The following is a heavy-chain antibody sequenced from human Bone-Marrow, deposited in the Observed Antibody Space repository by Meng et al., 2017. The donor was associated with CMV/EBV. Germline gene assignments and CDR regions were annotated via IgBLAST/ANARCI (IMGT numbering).Heavy chain of an antibody. CDR1: GGSISSGGYY. D-gene: IGHD4-17*01. CDR2: IYYSGST. CDR3: AREGTTLSPYYYYGMDV. Sequence: LRLSCTVSGGSISSGGYYWSWIRQHPGKGLEWIGYIYYSGSTYYNPSLKSRVTISVDTSKNQFSLKLSSVTAADTAVYYCAREGTTLSPYYYYGMDVWGQGTTVTVSS. V-gene: IGHV4-31*03. J-gene: IGHJ6*02.